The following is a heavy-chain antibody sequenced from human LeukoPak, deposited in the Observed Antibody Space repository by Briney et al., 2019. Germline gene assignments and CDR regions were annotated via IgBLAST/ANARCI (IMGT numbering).Heavy chain of an antibody. Sequence: SSETLSLTCTVSRGSISSDYWNWIRQPPGKGLEWIGYIYYSGSTNYNPSLKSRVTISVDTSKKQFSLNPRSVTAADTAVYYCARGQAGATTLFDYWGQGTLVTVSS. J-gene: IGHJ4*02. D-gene: IGHD1-26*01. CDR1: RGSISSDY. V-gene: IGHV4-59*12. CDR3: ARGQAGATTLFDY. CDR2: IYYSGST.